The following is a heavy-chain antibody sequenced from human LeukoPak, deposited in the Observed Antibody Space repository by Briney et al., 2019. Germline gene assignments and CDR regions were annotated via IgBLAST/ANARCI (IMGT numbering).Heavy chain of an antibody. J-gene: IGHJ4*02. V-gene: IGHV4-4*07. Sequence: SETLSLTCTVSGDSISSYYWSWIRQPAGKGLEWIGRIYSSGSTNYNPSLKSRITMSVDTSKNQFSLKLSSVTAADTAVYYCARDSSSRAFDCWGQGTLVTVSS. CDR1: GDSISSYY. CDR2: IYSSGST. D-gene: IGHD6-13*01. CDR3: ARDSSSRAFDC.